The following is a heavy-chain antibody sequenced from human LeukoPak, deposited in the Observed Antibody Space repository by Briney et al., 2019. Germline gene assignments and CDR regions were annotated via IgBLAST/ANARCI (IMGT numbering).Heavy chain of an antibody. Sequence: TASETLSLTCTVSGDSISSGDYYWRWIRQPAGKGLEWIGRISSSGSTNYNPSLKSRVTISVDTSKNQFSLKLSSVTAADTAVYYCARLRLRGRGDYWGQGTLVTVSS. V-gene: IGHV4-61*02. CDR3: ARLRLRGRGDY. CDR2: ISSSGST. D-gene: IGHD3-10*01. J-gene: IGHJ4*02. CDR1: GDSISSGDYY.